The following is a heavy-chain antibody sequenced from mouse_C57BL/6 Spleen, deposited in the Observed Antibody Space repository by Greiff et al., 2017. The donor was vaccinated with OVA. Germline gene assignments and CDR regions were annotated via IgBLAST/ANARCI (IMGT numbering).Heavy chain of an antibody. CDR1: GYTFTSYW. CDR3: ARTPNGNFYFDY. J-gene: IGHJ2*01. V-gene: IGHV1-69*01. Sequence: QVQLQQPGAELVMPGASVKLSCKASGYTFTSYWMHWVKQRPGQGLEWIGEIEPSDSYTNYNQKFKGKSTLTVDKSSSTAYMQLSSLTSEDSAVYYCARTPNGNFYFDYWGQGTTLTVSS. CDR2: IEPSDSYT. D-gene: IGHD2-1*01.